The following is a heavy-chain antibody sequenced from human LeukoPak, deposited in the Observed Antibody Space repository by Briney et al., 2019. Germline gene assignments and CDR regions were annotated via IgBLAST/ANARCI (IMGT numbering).Heavy chain of an antibody. CDR2: INPKSGGA. J-gene: IGHJ5*02. D-gene: IGHD6-13*01. Sequence: ASVKVSCKASGYTFTGYYIHWVRQAPGQGLEWMGWINPKSGGANYAQKFQGRVTMTRDTSISTAYMELSRLRSVDTAVYHCAREDFCSSGNCFDPWGQGTLVTVSS. V-gene: IGHV1-2*02. CDR3: AREDFCSSGNCFDP. CDR1: GYTFTGYY.